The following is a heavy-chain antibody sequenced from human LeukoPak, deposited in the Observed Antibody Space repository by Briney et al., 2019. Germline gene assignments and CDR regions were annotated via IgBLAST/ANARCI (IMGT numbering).Heavy chain of an antibody. J-gene: IGHJ3*02. D-gene: IGHD4-23*01. V-gene: IGHV4-39*01. CDR3: ARLRKLLDAFDI. Sequence: MSSETLSLTCTVSGGSISSSSHYWGWIRQPPGKGLEWIGSIYYSGSTYYNPSLKSRVTISVDTSKNQFSLKLSSVTAADTAVYYCARLRKLLDAFDIWGQGTMVTVSS. CDR2: IYYSGST. CDR1: GGSISSSSHY.